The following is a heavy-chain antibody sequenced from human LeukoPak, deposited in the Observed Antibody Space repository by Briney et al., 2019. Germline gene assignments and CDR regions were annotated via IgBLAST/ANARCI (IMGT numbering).Heavy chain of an antibody. V-gene: IGHV1-2*02. CDR1: GYTFSGYY. Sequence: ASVMVSCKASGYTFSGYYIHWVRQAPGQGLEWTGWINPNSGGTHYAQKFQGRVTLTRDTSITTAYMEPSSLTSDVTAVYYCARGGFDYWGQGTLVTVSS. CDR3: ARGGFDY. CDR2: INPNSGGT. J-gene: IGHJ4*02.